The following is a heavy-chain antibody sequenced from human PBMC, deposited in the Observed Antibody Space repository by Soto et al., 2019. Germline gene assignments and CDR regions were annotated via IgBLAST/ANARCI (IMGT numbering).Heavy chain of an antibody. CDR2: ISSSGSTA. Sequence: EVQLVESGGGLVQPGGSLSLSCAPSGFTSSRFELHWVRQAPGKGLEWISYISSSGSTAYYASSVEGRFTISRDNANNSVYLQMDSLRAEDTALYYCTRAAWFPYLSFYWGQGALVTVSS. D-gene: IGHD3-10*01. J-gene: IGHJ4*02. CDR1: GFTSSRFE. V-gene: IGHV3-48*03. CDR3: TRAAWFPYLSFY.